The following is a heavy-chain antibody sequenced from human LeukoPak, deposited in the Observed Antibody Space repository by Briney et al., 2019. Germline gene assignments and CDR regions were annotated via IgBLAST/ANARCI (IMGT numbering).Heavy chain of an antibody. V-gene: IGHV3-23*01. D-gene: IGHD4-17*01. CDR1: GFTFSSYA. Sequence: GGSLRLSCAASGFTFSSYAMSWVRQAPGKGLEWVSAISGSGGSTYYADPVKGRFTISRDNSKNTLYLQMNSLRAEDTAVYYCAKASHGDYGAWDYWGQGTLVTVSS. CDR2: ISGSGGST. J-gene: IGHJ4*02. CDR3: AKASHGDYGAWDY.